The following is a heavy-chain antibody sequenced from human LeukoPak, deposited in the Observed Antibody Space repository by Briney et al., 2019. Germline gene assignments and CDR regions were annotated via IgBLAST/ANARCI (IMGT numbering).Heavy chain of an antibody. D-gene: IGHD2-2*01. V-gene: IGHV3-7*03. Sequence: PGGSLRLSCAASGFTFRNYWMSWVRQAPGEGLEWVANIRPDGSQKYYVDSARGRFTISRDNAKSSLYLQMSSLRPEDTVTYYCARDFQPRYCSSSSCSPAWGQGTTVTVSS. J-gene: IGHJ6*02. CDR1: GFTFRNYW. CDR3: ARDFQPRYCSSSSCSPA. CDR2: IRPDGSQK.